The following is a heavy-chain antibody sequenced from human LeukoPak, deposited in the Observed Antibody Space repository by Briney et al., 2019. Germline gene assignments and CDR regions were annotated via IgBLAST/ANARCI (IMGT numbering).Heavy chain of an antibody. D-gene: IGHD3-22*01. V-gene: IGHV4-34*01. CDR3: ARCRRTYYDSSGYYHLDY. CDR1: GGSFSGYY. Sequence: SETLSLTCAVYGGSFSGYYWSWIRQPPGKRLEWIGEINHSGSANYNPSLKSRVTISVDTSKNQFSLKLSSVTAADTAVYYWARCRRTYYDSSGYYHLDYWGQGTLVTVSS. J-gene: IGHJ4*02. CDR2: INHSGSA.